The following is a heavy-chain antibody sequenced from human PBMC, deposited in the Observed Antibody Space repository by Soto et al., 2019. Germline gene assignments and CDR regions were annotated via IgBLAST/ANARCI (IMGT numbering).Heavy chain of an antibody. V-gene: IGHV1-18*01. J-gene: IGHJ6*02. CDR2: ISAYNGNT. Sequence: ASVKVSCKASGYTFTSYGISWVRQAPGQGLEWMGWISAYNGNTNYAQKLQGRVTMTTDTSTSTAYMELRSLRSDDTAVYYCARENLDNNWNYGMDVWGQGTTVTVSS. CDR3: ARENLDNNWNYGMDV. CDR1: GYTFTSYG. D-gene: IGHD1-20*01.